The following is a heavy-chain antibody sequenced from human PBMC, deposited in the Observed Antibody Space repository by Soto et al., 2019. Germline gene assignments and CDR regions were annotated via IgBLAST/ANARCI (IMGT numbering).Heavy chain of an antibody. CDR1: GGSISSYY. CDR2: IYYSGST. CDR3: AAVSGYYSIFRY. J-gene: IGHJ4*02. D-gene: IGHD3-22*01. Sequence: PSETLSLTCTVSGGSISSYYWSWIRQPPGKGLEWIGYIYYSGSTNYNPSLKSRVTISVDTSKNQFSLKLSSVTAADTAVYYCAAVSGYYSIFRYWGQGTLVTVSS. V-gene: IGHV4-59*01.